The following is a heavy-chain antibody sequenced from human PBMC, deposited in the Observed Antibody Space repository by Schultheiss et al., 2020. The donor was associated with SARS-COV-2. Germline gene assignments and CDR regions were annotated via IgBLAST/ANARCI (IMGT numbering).Heavy chain of an antibody. D-gene: IGHD3-22*01. CDR1: GGSISSSNW. J-gene: IGHJ6*02. CDR2: VYHNGST. Sequence: SETLSLTCAVSGGSISSSNWWSWVRQPPGKGLEWIGEVYHNGSTNYIPSLKSRVTISVDKSKNQFSLKLSSVTAADTAVYYCAGVSMSVAPRDYYYYYGMDVWGQGTTVTVSS. CDR3: AGVSMSVAPRDYYYYYGMDV. V-gene: IGHV4-4*02.